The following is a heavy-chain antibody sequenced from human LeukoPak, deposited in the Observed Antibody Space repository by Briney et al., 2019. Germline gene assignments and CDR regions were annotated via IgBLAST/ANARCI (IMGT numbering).Heavy chain of an antibody. CDR3: AKVAGRAFGAVIASRARYYMDV. J-gene: IGHJ6*03. CDR2: INWNGGST. CDR1: GFTFDDYG. V-gene: IGHV3-20*04. Sequence: GGSLRLSCAASGFTFDDYGMSWVRQAPGKGLEWVSGINWNGGSTGYADSVKGRFTISRDNSKNTLYLQMNSLRAEDTAVYYCAKVAGRAFGAVIASRARYYMDVWGKGTTVTVSS. D-gene: IGHD3-16*02.